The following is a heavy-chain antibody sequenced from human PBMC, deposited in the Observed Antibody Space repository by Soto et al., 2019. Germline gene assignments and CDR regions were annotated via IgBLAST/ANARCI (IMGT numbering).Heavy chain of an antibody. CDR2: IYYTGSI. V-gene: IGHV4-39*01. CDR1: GGSISNSLNY. D-gene: IGHD2-2*01. CDR3: ARQGRCTISTCYDVGSPYNYFNP. Sequence: SETLSLTCTVSGGSISNSLNYWGWIRQPPGKGLEWIGTIYYTGSIYYNPSLKSRVTISIDTSRNQFSLRLSSVTAADTAVYYCARQGRCTISTCYDVGSPYNYFNPWGQGTLVTVSS. J-gene: IGHJ5*02.